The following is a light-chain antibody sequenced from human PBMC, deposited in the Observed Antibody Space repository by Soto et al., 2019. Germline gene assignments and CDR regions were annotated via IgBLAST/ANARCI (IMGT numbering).Light chain of an antibody. CDR3: QQSYSTP. Sequence: DIQMTQSPSSLSAYVGDRVTITCRASQSITNYLNWYQQNPGTAPKLLIYAASSLQSGVPSRFSGSGSGTDFTLTISSLQPEDFATDYCQQSYSTPFGGGTKVDIK. V-gene: IGKV1-39*01. CDR2: AAS. J-gene: IGKJ4*01. CDR1: QSITNY.